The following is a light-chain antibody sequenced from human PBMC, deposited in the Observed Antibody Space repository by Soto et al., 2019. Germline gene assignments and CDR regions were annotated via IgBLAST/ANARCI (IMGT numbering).Light chain of an antibody. J-gene: IGLJ2*01. V-gene: IGLV8-61*01. CDR1: SGSVSTSYY. CDR3: VLYMGSGKKV. CDR2: STN. Sequence: VVTQEPSFSVSPGGTVTLTCGLSSGSVSTSYYPSWYQQTPGQAPRTLIYSTNTRSSGVPDRFSGSILGNKAALTITGAQADDESDYYCVLYMGSGKKVFGGGTKVTVL.